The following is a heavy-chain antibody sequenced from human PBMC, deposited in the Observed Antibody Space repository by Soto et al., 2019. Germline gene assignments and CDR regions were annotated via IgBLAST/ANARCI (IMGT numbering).Heavy chain of an antibody. CDR2: ISYGGNNK. Sequence: GGSLRLSCAASGFTFSSYGMHWVRQASGKGLEWVAVISYGGNNKYYADSVKGRFTISRDNSKSTLYLQMNSLRTEDTAVYYCAKDLDSGYTVGPPTGYWGQGTLVTVSS. CDR3: AKDLDSGYTVGPPTGY. J-gene: IGHJ4*02. D-gene: IGHD5-18*01. V-gene: IGHV3-30*18. CDR1: GFTFSSYG.